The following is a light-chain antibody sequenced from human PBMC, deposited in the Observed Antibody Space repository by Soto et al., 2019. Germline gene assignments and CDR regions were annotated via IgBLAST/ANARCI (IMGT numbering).Light chain of an antibody. CDR3: QQDYNVLT. CDR2: GAS. Sequence: EIVMTQSPATLSLSPGERATLSCRASQSVSSSYLSWYQQKPGQAPRLLIYGASTRATGIPARFSGSGSGTDFPLTISSLQPEDFAVYYCQQDYNVLTFGGGTTVEIK. J-gene: IGKJ4*01. V-gene: IGKV3D-7*01. CDR1: QSVSSSY.